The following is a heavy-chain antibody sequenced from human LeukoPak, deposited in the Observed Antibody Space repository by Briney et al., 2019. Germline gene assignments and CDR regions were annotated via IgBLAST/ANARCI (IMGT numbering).Heavy chain of an antibody. D-gene: IGHD5-18*01. J-gene: IGHJ4*02. V-gene: IGHV3-74*01. CDR1: GFIFDDYA. CDR3: AREMDIAMVFDY. Sequence: GGSLRLSCAVSGFIFDDYAMHWVRQAPGKGLVWVSRINTDGSSAWYADSVKGRFTISRDNAKNTLYLQMNSLRAEDTALYYCAREMDIAMVFDYWGQGTMVTVSS. CDR2: INTDGSSA.